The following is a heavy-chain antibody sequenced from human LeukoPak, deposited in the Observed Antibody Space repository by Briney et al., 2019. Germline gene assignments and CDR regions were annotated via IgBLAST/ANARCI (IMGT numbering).Heavy chain of an antibody. Sequence: ASVKVSCKASGYTFTGYYMHWVRQAPGQGLEWMGWINPNSGGTNYAQKFQGRVTMTRDTSISTAYMELSRLRSDDTAVYYCARDRANWNYGLNWFDPWGQGTLVTVSS. CDR2: INPNSGGT. CDR1: GYTFTGYY. CDR3: ARDRANWNYGLNWFDP. J-gene: IGHJ5*02. D-gene: IGHD1-7*01. V-gene: IGHV1-2*02.